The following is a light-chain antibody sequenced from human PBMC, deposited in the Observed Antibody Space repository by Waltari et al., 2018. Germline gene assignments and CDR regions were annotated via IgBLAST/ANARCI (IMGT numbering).Light chain of an antibody. V-gene: IGLV3-1*01. J-gene: IGLJ3*02. CDR2: QNT. CDR3: QAWDITTGV. CDR1: KLGDKH. Sequence: SFELTQPPSVSVSPGQTASITCSGDKLGDKHTSWYQQKPGQSPVLVIYQNTKRPSGTPERLSGSTSGHTATLTISGTQTMDEADYYCQAWDITTGVFGGGTKLTVL.